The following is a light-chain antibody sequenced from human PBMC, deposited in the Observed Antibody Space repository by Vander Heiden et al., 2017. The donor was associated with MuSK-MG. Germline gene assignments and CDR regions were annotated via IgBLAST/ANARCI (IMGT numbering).Light chain of an antibody. CDR2: RNN. Sequence: QSVLSQPPSVSGAPGQRLTISCTGTTSNIGADYDVHWYQRPPGAAPRLLIYRNNNRPSGVPDRFSASKSGASASLAITGLQAEDEADYYCQSYDSTLTGLLFGGGTRLTVL. CDR3: QSYDSTLTGLL. V-gene: IGLV1-40*01. J-gene: IGLJ2*01. CDR1: TSNIGADYD.